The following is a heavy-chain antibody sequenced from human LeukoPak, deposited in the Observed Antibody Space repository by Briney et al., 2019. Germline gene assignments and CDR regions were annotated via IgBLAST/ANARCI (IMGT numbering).Heavy chain of an antibody. CDR1: GYSISSGYY. V-gene: IGHV4-38-2*02. CDR3: ARAPGPRDAFDI. J-gene: IGHJ3*02. CDR2: IYHSGST. Sequence: SETLSLTCTVSGYSISSGYYWGWIRQPPGKGLEWIGSIYHSGSTYYNPSLKSRVTISVDTSKNQFSLKLSSVTAADTAVYYCARAPGPRDAFDIWGQGTMVTVSS.